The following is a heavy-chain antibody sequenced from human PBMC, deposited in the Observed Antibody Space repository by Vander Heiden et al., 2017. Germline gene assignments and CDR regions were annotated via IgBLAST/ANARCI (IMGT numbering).Heavy chain of an antibody. J-gene: IGHJ4*02. CDR3: AKGRNGYEDF. CDR2: ISYDGTNK. CDR1: GFIFRNYG. D-gene: IGHD3-22*01. V-gene: IGHV3-30*18. Sequence: VESGGGVVQPGRSQRLSCAASGFIFRNYGMHWVRQAPGKGLEWVAVISYDGTNKYYADSVKGRFTISRDSSKNTLYLQMDSLRAEDTAVYYCAKGRNGYEDFWGQGTLVIVSS.